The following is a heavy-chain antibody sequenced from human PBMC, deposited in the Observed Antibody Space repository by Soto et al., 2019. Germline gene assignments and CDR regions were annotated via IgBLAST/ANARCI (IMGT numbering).Heavy chain of an antibody. J-gene: IGHJ4*02. CDR3: ARTSSSWYNEVFDY. V-gene: IGHV4-34*01. Sequence: QVQLQQWGAGLLKPSETLSLTCAVYGGSFSGYYWSWIRQPPGKGLEWIGEINHSGSTNYNPSLKSQVTISVDTSKNQFSLKLSSVTAADTAVYYCARTSSSWYNEVFDYWGQGTLVTVSS. CDR1: GGSFSGYY. CDR2: INHSGST. D-gene: IGHD6-13*01.